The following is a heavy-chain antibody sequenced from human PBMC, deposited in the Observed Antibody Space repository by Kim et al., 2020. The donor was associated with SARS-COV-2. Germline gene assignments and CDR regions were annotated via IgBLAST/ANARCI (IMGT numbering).Heavy chain of an antibody. CDR3: ATQLGGYYYYGMDV. J-gene: IGHJ6*02. CDR1: GYTLTELS. V-gene: IGHV1-24*01. D-gene: IGHD6-13*01. CDR2: FDPEDGET. Sequence: ASVKVSCKVSGYTLTELSMHWVRQAPGKGLEWMGGFDPEDGETIYAQKFQGRVTMTEDTSTDTAYMELSSLRSEDTAVYYCATQLGGYYYYGMDVWGQGTTVTVSS.